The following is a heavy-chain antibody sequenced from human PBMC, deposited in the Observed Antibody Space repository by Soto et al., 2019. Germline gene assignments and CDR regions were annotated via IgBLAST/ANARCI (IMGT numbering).Heavy chain of an antibody. CDR3: ARDLRDTAMVPIGFDY. V-gene: IGHV3-48*02. D-gene: IGHD5-18*01. J-gene: IGHJ4*02. Sequence: GGSLRLSCAASGFTFSSYSMNWVRQAPGKGLEWVSYISSSSTIYYADSVKGRFTISRENAKNSLYLQMNSLRDEDTAVYYCARDLRDTAMVPIGFDYWGQGTLVTVSS. CDR1: GFTFSSYS. CDR2: ISSSSTI.